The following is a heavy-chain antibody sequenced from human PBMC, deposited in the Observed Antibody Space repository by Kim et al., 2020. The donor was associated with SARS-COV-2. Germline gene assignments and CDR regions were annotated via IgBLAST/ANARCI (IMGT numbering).Heavy chain of an antibody. J-gene: IGHJ6*02. CDR3: AKVVIMDDYNYYYYYGMDV. V-gene: IGHV3-23*01. CDR1: GFTFDIYA. Sequence: GGSLRLSCVASGFTFDIYAMSWVRQAPGKGLEWVSVISGGGVNKFYADSVRGRFTISRDNSKNTLFLQMNSLRDEDTALYYCAKVVIMDDYNYYYYYGMDVWGLGTTFTVSS. CDR2: ISGGGVNK. D-gene: IGHD2-21*01.